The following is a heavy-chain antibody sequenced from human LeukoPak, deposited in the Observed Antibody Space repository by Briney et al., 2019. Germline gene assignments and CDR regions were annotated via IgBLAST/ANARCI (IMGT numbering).Heavy chain of an antibody. D-gene: IGHD6-13*01. CDR2: INSDGSST. CDR3: ARVPYSSSWSYYMDV. J-gene: IGHJ6*03. Sequence: PGGSLRLSCAASGFTFSSYWIHWVRQAPGKGLVWVSRINSDGSSTSYADSVKGRFTISRDNAKNTLYLQMNSLRAEDTAVYYCARVPYSSSWSYYMDVWGKGTTVTISS. CDR1: GFTFSSYW. V-gene: IGHV3-74*01.